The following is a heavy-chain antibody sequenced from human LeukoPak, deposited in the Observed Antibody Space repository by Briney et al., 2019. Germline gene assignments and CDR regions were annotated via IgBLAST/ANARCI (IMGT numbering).Heavy chain of an antibody. CDR1: GGTFSSYA. J-gene: IGHJ4*02. Sequence: SVKVSCKASGGTFSSYAISWVRQAPGQGLEWMGGIIPIFGTANYAQKFQGRVTITADESTSTAYMELSSLRSEDTAVYYCASELPRDGYNIYLSDYWGQGTLVTVSS. D-gene: IGHD5-24*01. V-gene: IGHV1-69*13. CDR3: ASELPRDGYNIYLSDY. CDR2: IIPIFGTA.